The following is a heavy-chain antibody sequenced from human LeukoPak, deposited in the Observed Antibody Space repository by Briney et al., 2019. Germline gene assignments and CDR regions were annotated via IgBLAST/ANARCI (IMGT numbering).Heavy chain of an antibody. D-gene: IGHD6-13*01. J-gene: IGHJ4*02. CDR2: ISGSGGST. Sequence: GGSLRLSCAASGFTFSSYAMSWVRQAAGRGVEWVAAISGSGGSTYYADSVKGRFTISRDNSKNTLYLQMNSLRAEDTAVYYCARESVAAAGSSDYWGQGTLVTVSS. CDR3: ARESVAAAGSSDY. V-gene: IGHV3-23*01. CDR1: GFTFSSYA.